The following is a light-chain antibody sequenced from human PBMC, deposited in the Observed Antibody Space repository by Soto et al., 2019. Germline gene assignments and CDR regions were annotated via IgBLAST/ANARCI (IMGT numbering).Light chain of an antibody. V-gene: IGKV1-5*03. Sequence: DIQMTQSPSTLSASVGDRVTITCRASQGVRSWLAWHQQKPGKAPKLLIYKASSLQSGVPSRFSGSGSGTEFTLTISSLQPDDFATYYCQEYDGYFRTFGQGTKVEIK. CDR3: QEYDGYFRT. J-gene: IGKJ1*01. CDR2: KAS. CDR1: QGVRSW.